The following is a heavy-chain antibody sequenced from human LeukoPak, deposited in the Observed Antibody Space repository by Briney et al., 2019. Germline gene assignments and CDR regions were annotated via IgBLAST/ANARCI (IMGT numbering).Heavy chain of an antibody. J-gene: IGHJ4*02. CDR3: ARTIYGSGTPPPRYFDY. D-gene: IGHD3-10*01. CDR2: TSGST. Sequence: SETLSLTCTVSGGSVLELDPAARREGTGVDTSGSTNYNPSLKSRVTISVDTSKNQFSLKLSSVTAADTAVYYCARTIYGSGTPPPRYFDYWGQGTLVTVSS. V-gene: IGHV4-4*07. CDR1: GGSV.